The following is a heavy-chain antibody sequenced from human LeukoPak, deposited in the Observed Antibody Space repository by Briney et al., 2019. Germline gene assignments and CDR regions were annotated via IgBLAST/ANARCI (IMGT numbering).Heavy chain of an antibody. V-gene: IGHV4-39*07. CDR3: ARSNYYYDSSGYYRSYNWFDP. Sequence: TSETLSLTCTVSGGSISSSSYYWGWIRQPPGKGLEWIGSIYYSGSTYYNPSLKSRVTISVDTSKNQFSLKLSSVTAADTAVYYCARSNYYYDSSGYYRSYNWFDPWGQGTLVTVSS. J-gene: IGHJ5*02. D-gene: IGHD3-22*01. CDR1: GGSISSSSYY. CDR2: IYYSGST.